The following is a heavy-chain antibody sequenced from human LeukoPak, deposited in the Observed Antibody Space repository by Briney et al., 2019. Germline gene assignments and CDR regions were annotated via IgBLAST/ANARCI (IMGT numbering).Heavy chain of an antibody. D-gene: IGHD5-18*01. Sequence: SETLSLTCTVSGGSISSYYWSWIRQPPGKGLEWIGYIYYSGSTNYNPSLKSRVTISVDTSKNQFSLKLSSVTAAGTAVYYCARSGYSYGFDYWGQGTLVTVSS. V-gene: IGHV4-59*08. CDR1: GGSISSYY. CDR3: ARSGYSYGFDY. CDR2: IYYSGST. J-gene: IGHJ4*02.